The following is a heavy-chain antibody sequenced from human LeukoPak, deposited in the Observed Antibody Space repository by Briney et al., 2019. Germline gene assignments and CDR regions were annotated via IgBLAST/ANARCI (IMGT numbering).Heavy chain of an antibody. CDR2: INHSGST. V-gene: IGHV4-34*01. J-gene: IGHJ4*02. D-gene: IGHD6-19*01. CDR3: ARERIGYSSGWDYFDY. Sequence: SETLSLTCAVYGGSFSGYYWSWIRQPPGKGLEWIGEINHSGSTNYNPSLKSRVTISVDTSKNQFSLKLSSVTAADTAVYYCARERIGYSSGWDYFDYWGQGTLVTVSS. CDR1: GGSFSGYY.